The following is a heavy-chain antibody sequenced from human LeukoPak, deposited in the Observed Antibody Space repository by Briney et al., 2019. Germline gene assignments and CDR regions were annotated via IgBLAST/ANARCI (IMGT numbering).Heavy chain of an antibody. Sequence: VASVKVSCKASGFTFTSSAMQWVRQARGQRLEWIGWIVVGSGNTNYAQKFQERVTITRDMSTSTAYMELSSLRAEDTAVYYCARVGSGWYYFDYWGQGTLVTVSS. J-gene: IGHJ4*02. CDR1: GFTFTSSA. CDR2: IVVGSGNT. D-gene: IGHD6-19*01. V-gene: IGHV1-58*02. CDR3: ARVGSGWYYFDY.